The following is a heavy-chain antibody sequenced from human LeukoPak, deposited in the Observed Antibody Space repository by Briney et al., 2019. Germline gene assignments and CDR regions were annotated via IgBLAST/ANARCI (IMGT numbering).Heavy chain of an antibody. Sequence: PGGSLRLSCAASGFTFSSYWMHWVRQAPGKGLVWVSRISPDGSSTTYADSAKGRFTISRDNAKDTLYLQMNSLRAEDTAVYYCARLGGYCSSTSCSHGIDYWGQGTLVTVSS. V-gene: IGHV3-74*01. J-gene: IGHJ4*02. D-gene: IGHD2-2*01. CDR1: GFTFSSYW. CDR2: ISPDGSST. CDR3: ARLGGYCSSTSCSHGIDY.